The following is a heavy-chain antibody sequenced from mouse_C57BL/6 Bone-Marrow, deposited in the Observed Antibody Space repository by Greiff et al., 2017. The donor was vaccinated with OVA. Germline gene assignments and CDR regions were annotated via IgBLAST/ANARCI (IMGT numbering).Heavy chain of an antibody. D-gene: IGHD1-1*01. CDR3: ARTYGSSYWYFDV. J-gene: IGHJ1*03. V-gene: IGHV5-17*01. Sequence: EVKLVESGGGLVKPGGSLKLSCAASGFTFSDYGMHWVRQAPEKGLVWVAYISSGSSTIYYADTVKGRFTISRDNAKNTLFLQMTSLRSEDTAMYYCARTYGSSYWYFDVWGTGTTVTVSS. CDR1: GFTFSDYG. CDR2: ISSGSSTI.